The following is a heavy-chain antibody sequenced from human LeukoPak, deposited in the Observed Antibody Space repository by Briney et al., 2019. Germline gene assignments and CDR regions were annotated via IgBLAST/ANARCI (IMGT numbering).Heavy chain of an antibody. V-gene: IGHV3-30-3*02. CDR2: ISFDGSNK. D-gene: IGHD2/OR15-2a*01. J-gene: IGHJ5*02. CDR1: GFTFSSYT. Sequence: GGSLRLSCEASGFTFSSYTIHWVGKPPGKGLEWVAVISFDGSNKYYADSVKGRFTISRDNSKNTLYLQMNSLRAEDTAVYYCAKLRVGFLPAWGQGTLVTVSS. CDR3: AKLRVGFLPA.